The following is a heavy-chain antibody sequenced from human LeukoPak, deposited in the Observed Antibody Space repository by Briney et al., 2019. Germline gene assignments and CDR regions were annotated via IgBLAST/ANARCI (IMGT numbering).Heavy chain of an antibody. D-gene: IGHD6-19*01. CDR1: GFTFSSYS. J-gene: IGHJ3*02. CDR3: ARVLSVAGILMAFDI. V-gene: IGHV3-48*04. CDR2: ISSSSSTI. Sequence: LPGGSLRLSCAASGFTFSSYSMNWVRQAPGKGLEWVSYISSSSSTIYYADSVKGRFTISRDNAKNSLYLQMNSLRAEDTAVYYCARVLSVAGILMAFDIWGQGTMVTVSS.